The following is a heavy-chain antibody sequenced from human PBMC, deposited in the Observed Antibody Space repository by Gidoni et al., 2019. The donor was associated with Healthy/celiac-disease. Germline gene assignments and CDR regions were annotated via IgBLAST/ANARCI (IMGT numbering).Heavy chain of an antibody. CDR2: INPNSDGT. CDR3: ARAITITMVRGVMNY. V-gene: IGHV1-2*06. J-gene: IGHJ4*02. CDR1: GYTVTGYY. D-gene: IGHD3-10*01. Sequence: QVQLVQSGAEVKKPGASVKVACKASGYTVTGYYMHWVRQAPGQGLEWMGRINPNSDGTNYAQKFQGRVTMTRDTSISTAYMDLSRLRSDDTAVYYCARAITITMVRGVMNYWGQGTLVTVSS.